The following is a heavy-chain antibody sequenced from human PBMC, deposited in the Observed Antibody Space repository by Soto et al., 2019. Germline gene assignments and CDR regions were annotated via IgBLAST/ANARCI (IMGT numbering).Heavy chain of an antibody. CDR1: GYTFTGYY. CDR2: INPNSGGT. D-gene: IGHD6-13*01. J-gene: IGHJ6*02. Sequence: ASVKVSCKASGYTFTGYYMHWVRQAPGQGLEWMGWINPNSGGTNYAQKFQGRVTMTRETAISTAYMELSRLRCEDRAVYYCGTFPSGWSRNFYYYYGMDVWGQGTTVTVSS. CDR3: GTFPSGWSRNFYYYYGMDV. V-gene: IGHV1-2*02.